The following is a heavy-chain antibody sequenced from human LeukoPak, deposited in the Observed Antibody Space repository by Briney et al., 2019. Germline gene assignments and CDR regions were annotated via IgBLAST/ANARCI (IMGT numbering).Heavy chain of an antibody. J-gene: IGHJ4*02. V-gene: IGHV4-59*01. CDR2: VYHSGIT. D-gene: IGHD6-13*01. Sequence: SETLSLTCTASGASISTYYWSWIRQPPGKGLEWIGYVYHSGITHYNPSLKSRVTISVDTSKNQFSLKLTSVTAADTAVYYCASGPYPAAGTDHQFDYWGQGTLVTVFS. CDR1: GASISTYY. CDR3: ASGPYPAAGTDHQFDY.